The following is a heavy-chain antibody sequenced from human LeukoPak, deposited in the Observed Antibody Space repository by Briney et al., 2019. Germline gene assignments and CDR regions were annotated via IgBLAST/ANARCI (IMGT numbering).Heavy chain of an antibody. V-gene: IGHV4-39*02. CDR3: ARHSGSGSLSRPFDP. CDR1: GDSVTSGGFY. Sequence: PSETLSHTCTVSGDSVTSGGFYWAWLRQPPGKGLEWFATVYYTGSTYYNPSLKSRVTISIDTSKNHFSLKLRSVVAPDTAVYYCARHSGSGSLSRPFDPWGQGTLVTVSS. J-gene: IGHJ5*02. D-gene: IGHD3-10*01. CDR2: VYYTGST.